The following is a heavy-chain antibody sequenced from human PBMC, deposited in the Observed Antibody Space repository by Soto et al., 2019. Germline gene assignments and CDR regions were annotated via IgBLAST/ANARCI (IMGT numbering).Heavy chain of an antibody. Sequence: QVQLVQSGAEVKKPGSSVKVSCKASGGTFSSYAISWVRQAPGQGLEWMGGIIPIFGTANYAQKFQGRVTITSDESTSTAYMELRSLRSEDTAVYYCARIGHRYRRDYYYGMDVWGQGTTFTVSS. CDR3: ARIGHRYRRDYYYGMDV. D-gene: IGHD4-4*01. J-gene: IGHJ6*02. V-gene: IGHV1-69*01. CDR2: IIPIFGTA. CDR1: GGTFSSYA.